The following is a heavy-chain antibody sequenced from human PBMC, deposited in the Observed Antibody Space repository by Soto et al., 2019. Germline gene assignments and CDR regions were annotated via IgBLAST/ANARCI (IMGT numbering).Heavy chain of an antibody. V-gene: IGHV3-33*01. CDR3: ARDGPARLFDY. Sequence: QVQLVESGGGVVQPGRSLRLSCAASGFTFSSYGMHWVRQAPGKGLEWVAVIWYDGSNKYYADSVKGRFTISRDNSKNTLYLQMNCLRAEDTAVYYCARDGPARLFDYWGQGTLVTVSS. J-gene: IGHJ4*02. CDR1: GFTFSSYG. CDR2: IWYDGSNK. D-gene: IGHD6-6*01.